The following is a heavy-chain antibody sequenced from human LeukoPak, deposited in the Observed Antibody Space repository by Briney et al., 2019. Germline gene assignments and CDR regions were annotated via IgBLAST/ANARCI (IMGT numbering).Heavy chain of an antibody. D-gene: IGHD2-2*01. V-gene: IGHV1-8*02. J-gene: IGHJ4*02. CDR1: GYTFTSFD. Sequence: GASVKVSCRASGYTFTSFDINWVRQATGQGLEWMGWMNSTSGNTGYAQKFQGRVTMTRNISISTAYMELSSLRSEDTAVYYCARFCGASTSCKVLDYWGQGTLVTVSP. CDR2: MNSTSGNT. CDR3: ARFCGASTSCKVLDY.